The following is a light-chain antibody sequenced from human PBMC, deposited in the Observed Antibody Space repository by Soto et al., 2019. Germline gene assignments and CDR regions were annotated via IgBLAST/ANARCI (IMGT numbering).Light chain of an antibody. CDR1: SSDVGAFNY. V-gene: IGLV2-14*03. CDR2: DVS. CDR3: TSYTRNSTLYYV. Sequence: QSVLAQPASVSGSPGQSITISCTGTSSDVGAFNYVSWYQQHPGKAPKLLIYDVSDRPSGVSNRFSGSKSGNTASLTISGLQSEDEADYFCTSYTRNSTLYYVFGTGTKVTVL. J-gene: IGLJ1*01.